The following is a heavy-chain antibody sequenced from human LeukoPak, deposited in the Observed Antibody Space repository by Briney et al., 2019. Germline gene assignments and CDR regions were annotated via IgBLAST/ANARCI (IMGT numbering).Heavy chain of an antibody. J-gene: IGHJ6*03. CDR3: AKGRIAAHYYYYYMDV. D-gene: IGHD6-13*01. CDR2: ISYDGSNK. CDR1: GFTFSRYG. V-gene: IGHV3-30*18. Sequence: GKSLRLSCAASGFTFSRYGMHWVRQAPGKGLEWVAVISYDGSNKYYADSVKGRFTISRDNSKNTLYLQMNSLRAEDTAVYYCAKGRIAAHYYYYYMDVWGKGTAVTVSS.